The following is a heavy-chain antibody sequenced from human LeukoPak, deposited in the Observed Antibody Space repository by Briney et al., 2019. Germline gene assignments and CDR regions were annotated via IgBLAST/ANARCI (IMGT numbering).Heavy chain of an antibody. V-gene: IGHV3-7*01. CDR3: ARGGRKSRGVDIVRKKETGYYYYMDV. CDR1: GFTFSSYL. Sequence: GGSLRLSCAASGFTFSSYLMSWVRQAPGKGLEWVANIKQDGGEKYYVDSVKGRFTISRDNAKNSLYLQMNSLRAEDTAVYYCARGGRKSRGVDIVRKKETGYYYYMDVWGKGTTVTVSS. J-gene: IGHJ6*03. CDR2: IKQDGGEK. D-gene: IGHD2-15*01.